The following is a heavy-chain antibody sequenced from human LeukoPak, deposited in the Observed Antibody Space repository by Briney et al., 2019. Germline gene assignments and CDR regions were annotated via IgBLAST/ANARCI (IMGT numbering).Heavy chain of an antibody. CDR2: IYSSGST. J-gene: IGHJ4*02. CDR3: ARLGGSSFKD. D-gene: IGHD6-6*01. V-gene: IGHV4-4*09. CDR1: GGSISTYH. Sequence: SETLSLTRSVPGGSISTYHWSWIRQPPGKGLEWIGYIYSSGSTNYNPSLKSRVTISIDTSKNQFSLQLSSVTAADTAVYYCARLGGSSFKDWGQGTLVTVSS.